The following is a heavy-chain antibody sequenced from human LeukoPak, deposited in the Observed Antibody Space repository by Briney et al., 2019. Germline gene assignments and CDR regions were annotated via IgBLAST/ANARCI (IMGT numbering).Heavy chain of an antibody. CDR1: GFTFSDYG. Sequence: GRSLRLSCVVSGFTFSDYGMHWVRQAPGKGLEWVAVISYDGTNKYYADSVKGRFTISRDNSKNTLSLQMNSLVGEDTAVYYCAKDIVVVPAAPGCLGYWGQGTLVTVSS. CDR2: ISYDGTNK. V-gene: IGHV3-30*18. J-gene: IGHJ4*02. CDR3: AKDIVVVPAAPGCLGY. D-gene: IGHD2-2*01.